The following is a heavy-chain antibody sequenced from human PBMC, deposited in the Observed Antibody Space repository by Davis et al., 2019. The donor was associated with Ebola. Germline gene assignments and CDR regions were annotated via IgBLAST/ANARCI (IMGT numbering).Heavy chain of an antibody. J-gene: IGHJ4*02. CDR1: GFTFSSYG. CDR3: ARSLGVATDFDY. V-gene: IGHV3-33*01. D-gene: IGHD5-12*01. Sequence: GESLKISCAASGFTFSSYGMHWVRQAPGKGLEWVAVIWYDGSNKYYADSVKGRFTISRDNSKNTLYLQMNSLRAEDTAVYYCARSLGVATDFDYWGQGTLVTVSS. CDR2: IWYDGSNK.